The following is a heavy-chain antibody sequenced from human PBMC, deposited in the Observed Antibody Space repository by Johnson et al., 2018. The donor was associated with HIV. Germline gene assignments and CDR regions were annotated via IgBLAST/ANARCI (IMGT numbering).Heavy chain of an antibody. D-gene: IGHD5-24*01. CDR2: INIDGSRT. CDR1: GFNFSNYG. V-gene: IGHV3-74*01. CDR3: AREMRWPSKAAFDI. Sequence: VQLVESGGGVVQPGGSLRLSCAASGFNFSNYGIHWVRQAPGKGLVWVSRINIDGSRTTYADSVKGRFTISRENAKNSLYLQMNSLRAEDTAVYYCAREMRWPSKAAFDIWGQGTMVTVSS. J-gene: IGHJ3*02.